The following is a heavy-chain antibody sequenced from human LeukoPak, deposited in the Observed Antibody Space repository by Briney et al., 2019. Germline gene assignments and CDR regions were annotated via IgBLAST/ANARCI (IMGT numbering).Heavy chain of an antibody. Sequence: ASVKVSCKASGYTFTSYYMHWVRQAPGQGLEWMGIINPSGGSTSYAQKFQGRVTMTRDMSTSTVYMELSSLRSEDTAVYYCARSGGDLDAFDIWGQGTMVTVSS. CDR1: GYTFTSYY. J-gene: IGHJ3*02. V-gene: IGHV1-46*01. D-gene: IGHD4-17*01. CDR2: INPSGGST. CDR3: ARSGGDLDAFDI.